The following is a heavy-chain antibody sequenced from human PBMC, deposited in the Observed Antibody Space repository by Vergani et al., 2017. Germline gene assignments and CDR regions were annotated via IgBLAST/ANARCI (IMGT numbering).Heavy chain of an antibody. Sequence: QVQLQQWGAGLLKPSETLSLTCTVSGGSISSYYWSWIRQPPGKGLEWIGYIYYSGSTNYNPSLKSRVTISVDTSKNQFSLKLSSVTAADTAVYYCASHGAAAAVRGDYYYYGMDVWGQGTTVTVSS. CDR3: ASHGAAAAVRGDYYYYGMDV. V-gene: IGHV4-59*01. D-gene: IGHD6-13*01. J-gene: IGHJ6*02. CDR1: GGSISSYY. CDR2: IYYSGST.